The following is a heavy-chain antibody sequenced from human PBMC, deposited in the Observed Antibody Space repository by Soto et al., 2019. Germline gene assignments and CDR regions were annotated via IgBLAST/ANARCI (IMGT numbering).Heavy chain of an antibody. CDR1: GGSISSYY. CDR3: ARTNYFDY. V-gene: IGHV4-59*01. J-gene: IGHJ4*02. CDR2: IYYSGST. Sequence: PSETLSLPCTVSGGSISSYYWSWIRQPPGKGLEWIGYIYYSGSTNYNPSLKSRVTISVDTSKNQFSLKLTSVTAADTAVYYCARTNYFDYWGKGALVTVSS.